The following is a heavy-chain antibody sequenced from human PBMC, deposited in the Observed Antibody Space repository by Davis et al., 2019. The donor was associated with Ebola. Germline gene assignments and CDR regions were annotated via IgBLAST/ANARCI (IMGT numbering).Heavy chain of an antibody. CDR2: IYHSGST. J-gene: IGHJ6*02. CDR3: VRGGYCSSTSCYGYYYYGMDV. Sequence: SETLSLTCTVSGGSISSGDYYWSWIRQPPGKGLEWIGEIYHSGSTNYNPSLKSRVTISVDKSKNQFSLKLSSVTAADTAVYYCVRGGYCSSTSCYGYYYYGMDVWGQGTTVTVSS. D-gene: IGHD2-2*01. V-gene: IGHV4-61*05. CDR1: GGSISSGDYY.